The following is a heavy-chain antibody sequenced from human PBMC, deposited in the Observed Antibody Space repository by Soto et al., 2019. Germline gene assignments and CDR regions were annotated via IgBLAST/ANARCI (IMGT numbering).Heavy chain of an antibody. Sequence: GGSLRLSCAPSGFTFRNYWMSWVRQAAGRGLEWVANTNRDGSQAYYVDSVKGRFTISRDNAKNSIYLQMDSLRADDTAVYYCVTDAQNSEWLTLGYWGQGTLVTVSS. CDR1: GFTFRNYW. CDR3: VTDAQNSEWLTLGY. J-gene: IGHJ4*02. V-gene: IGHV3-7*01. CDR2: TNRDGSQA. D-gene: IGHD3-9*01.